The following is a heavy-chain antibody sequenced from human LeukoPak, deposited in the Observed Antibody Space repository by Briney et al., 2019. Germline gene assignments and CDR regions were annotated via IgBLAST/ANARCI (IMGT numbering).Heavy chain of an antibody. CDR2: ISSSGTSV. J-gene: IGHJ4*02. CDR1: GFTFSSYS. Sequence: GGSLRLSCAASGFTFSSYSMNWVRQAPGKGLEWVSSISSSGTSVFHADSVKGRFTMSRDNAKNSLYLQMNSLRAEDTAVYYRSREENARQDLDYWGQGTLVTVSS. CDR3: SREENARQDLDY. D-gene: IGHD1-1*01. V-gene: IGHV3-21*01.